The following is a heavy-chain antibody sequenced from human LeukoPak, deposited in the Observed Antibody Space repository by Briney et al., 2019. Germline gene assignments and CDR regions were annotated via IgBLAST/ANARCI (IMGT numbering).Heavy chain of an antibody. D-gene: IGHD3-9*01. Sequence: PGGSLRLSCAVSGVTFSKYAISWFRQASGKGLEWVGRIKSKTDGGTTDYAAPVKGRFTISRDDSKNTLYLQMNSLKTEDTAVYYCTTDPWNYDILTVGSNDYWGQGTLVTVSS. V-gene: IGHV3-15*01. CDR2: IKSKTDGGTT. J-gene: IGHJ4*02. CDR3: TTDPWNYDILTVGSNDY. CDR1: GVTFSKYA.